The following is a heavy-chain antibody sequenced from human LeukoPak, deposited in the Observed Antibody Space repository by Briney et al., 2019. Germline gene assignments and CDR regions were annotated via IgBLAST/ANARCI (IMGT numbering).Heavy chain of an antibody. D-gene: IGHD5-18*01. V-gene: IGHV3-33*01. CDR3: ARDGGDKTLAPGYSYGWVGP. Sequence: GGSLRHSCAASGFTFYNYCDHWVRQAPGKGLEWVAVIWYDGSNKYYADSVKGRFTISRDSSMNTLSLQMSGLRAEDTAVYYCARDGGDKTLAPGYSYGWVGPWGQGTLVTVSS. CDR2: IWYDGSNK. CDR1: GFTFYNYC. J-gene: IGHJ4*03.